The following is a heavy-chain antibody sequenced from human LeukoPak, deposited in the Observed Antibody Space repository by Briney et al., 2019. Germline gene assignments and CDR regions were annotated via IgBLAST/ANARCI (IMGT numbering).Heavy chain of an antibody. CDR3: ARVSGGDLTNYFDY. D-gene: IGHD2-21*02. CDR2: ISSSSSYI. Sequence: GDSLKISCEGSGDNFPNYWIDWVRQAPGKGLEWVSSISSSSSYIYYADSVRGRFTISRDNAKNSLYLQMNSLRAEDTAVYYCARVSGGDLTNYFDYWGQGTLVTVSS. V-gene: IGHV3-21*01. J-gene: IGHJ4*02. CDR1: GDNFPNYW.